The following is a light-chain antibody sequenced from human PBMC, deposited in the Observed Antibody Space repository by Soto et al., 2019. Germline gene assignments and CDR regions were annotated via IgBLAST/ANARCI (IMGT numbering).Light chain of an antibody. J-gene: IGKJ1*01. V-gene: IGKV3-20*01. CDR2: GAS. Sequence: EIVLTQSPCTLSLSPGERATLSCRASQSLTNNYFAWYQQKPGRALRLLIDGASTRATGIPERFSGSGSETDFTLTISRLEPEDVAVYYCQQDEAVVTFGQGTKVEI. CDR3: QQDEAVVT. CDR1: QSLTNNY.